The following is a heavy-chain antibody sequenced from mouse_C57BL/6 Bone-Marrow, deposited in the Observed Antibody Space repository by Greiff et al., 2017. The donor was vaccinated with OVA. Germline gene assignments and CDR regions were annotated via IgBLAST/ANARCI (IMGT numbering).Heavy chain of an antibody. J-gene: IGHJ3*01. V-gene: IGHV1-81*01. CDR1: GYTFTSYG. Sequence: VKLQQSGAELARPGASVKLSCKASGYTFTSYGISWVKQRTGQGLEWIGEIYPRSGNNYYNEKFKGKATLTADKSSSTAYMELRSLTSEDSAVYFGATPGWAYWGQGTLVTVSA. CDR2: IYPRSGNN. CDR3: ATPGWAY.